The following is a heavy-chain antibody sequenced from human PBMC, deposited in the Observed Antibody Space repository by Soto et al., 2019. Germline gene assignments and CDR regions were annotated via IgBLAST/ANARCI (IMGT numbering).Heavy chain of an antibody. CDR1: GFTFSASG. D-gene: IGHD1-26*01. V-gene: IGHV3-73*02. Sequence: EAQLVESGGGLVQPGRSLKLSCAASGFTFSASGIHWVRQASGKGLEWVAHIKDKPNNYATEYAASVKGRFTISRDDSINMAFLQMNNLKTEDTAVYFCTRQSARWEDWFDPWGQGTLVTVSS. CDR3: TRQSARWEDWFDP. J-gene: IGHJ5*02. CDR2: IKDKPNNYAT.